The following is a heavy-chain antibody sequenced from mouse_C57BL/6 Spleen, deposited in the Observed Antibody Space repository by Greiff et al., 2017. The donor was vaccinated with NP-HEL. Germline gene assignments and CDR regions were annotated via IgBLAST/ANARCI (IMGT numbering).Heavy chain of an antibody. CDR3: ARGGWLLPYAMDY. CDR1: GYTFTDYN. Sequence: VQLQQSGPELVKPGASVKMSCKASGYTFTDYNMHWVKQSHGKSLEWIGYINPNNGGTSYNQKFKGKATLTVNKSSSTAYMELRSLTSEDSAVYYCARGGWLLPYAMDYWGQGTSVTVSS. J-gene: IGHJ4*01. CDR2: INPNNGGT. V-gene: IGHV1-22*01. D-gene: IGHD2-3*01.